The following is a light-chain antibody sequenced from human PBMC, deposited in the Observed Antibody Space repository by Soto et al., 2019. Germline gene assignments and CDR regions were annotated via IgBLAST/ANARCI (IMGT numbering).Light chain of an antibody. CDR2: DVS. CDR3: RSYTRRSTLV. V-gene: IGLV2-14*01. Sequence: QSALTQPASVSGSPGQSITISCTGTSSDVGGYDYVSWYQQHPGKAPKLMIYDVSNRPSGVSNRVSGSKSGNPASLTISGLQAEDEADYYCRSYTRRSTLVFGTGTKLTLL. J-gene: IGLJ1*01. CDR1: SSDVGGYDY.